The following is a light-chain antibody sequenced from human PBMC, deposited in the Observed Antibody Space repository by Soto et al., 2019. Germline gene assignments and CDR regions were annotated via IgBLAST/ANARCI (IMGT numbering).Light chain of an antibody. CDR2: DVF. CDR1: SSDVGRHNL. Sequence: QSALTQPASVSGSPGQSITVSCTGTSSDVGRHNLVSWFQQHPDKVPKLIIYDVFSRPAGVSDRFSGSKSGNVASLTISGPQADDDADYYCCSYTNSDSYVFGTGTKVTVL. J-gene: IGLJ1*01. V-gene: IGLV2-14*03. CDR3: CSYTNSDSYV.